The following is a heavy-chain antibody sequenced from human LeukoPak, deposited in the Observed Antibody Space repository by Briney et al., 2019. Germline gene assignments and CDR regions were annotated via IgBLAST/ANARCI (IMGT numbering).Heavy chain of an antibody. CDR2: IKQDGGEK. CDR3: ARGDYYYDSSGYYYSYFDC. CDR1: GFTFSTYW. V-gene: IGHV3-7*01. J-gene: IGHJ4*02. Sequence: GGSLRLSCAASGFTFSTYWMNWVRQAPGKGLEWVAKIKQDGGEKYYVDSVKGRFTISRDNANNSLYLQMNSLRAEDTAVCYCARGDYYYDSSGYYYSYFDCWGQGTLVTVSS. D-gene: IGHD3-22*01.